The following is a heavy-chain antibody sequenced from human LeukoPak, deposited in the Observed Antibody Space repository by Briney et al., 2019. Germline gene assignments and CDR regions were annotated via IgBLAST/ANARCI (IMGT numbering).Heavy chain of an antibody. CDR2: IIPIFGTA. V-gene: IGHV1-69*06. CDR3: AREEIVATISRFDYYYYMDV. J-gene: IGHJ6*03. CDR1: GGTFSSYA. D-gene: IGHD5-12*01. Sequence: GASVKVSCKASGGTFSSYAISWVRQAPGQGLEWRGGIIPIFGTANYAQKFQGRVTITADKSTSTAYMELSSLRSEDTAVYYCAREEIVATISRFDYYYYMDVWGKGTTVTVSS.